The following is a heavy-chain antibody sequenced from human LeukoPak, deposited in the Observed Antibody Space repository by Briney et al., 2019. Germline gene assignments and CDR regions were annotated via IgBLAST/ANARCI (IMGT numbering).Heavy chain of an antibody. CDR1: GFTCNRYS. CDR3: ARDLDGGLGSDY. CDR2: ISSGKSTI. D-gene: IGHD3/OR15-3a*01. J-gene: IGHJ4*02. Sequence: GGSVRLSCAASGFTCNRYSRKWLGQAQGKGVEGGTYISSGKSTIEYADYVKGRITMNRDKGKNSLYLQMNSLRAEDTAVYYCARDLDGGLGSDYWGQGTLVTVSS. V-gene: IGHV3-48*01.